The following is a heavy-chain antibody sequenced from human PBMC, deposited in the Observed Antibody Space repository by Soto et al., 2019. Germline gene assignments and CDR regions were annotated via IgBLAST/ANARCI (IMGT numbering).Heavy chain of an antibody. D-gene: IGHD3-3*01. Sequence: SETLSLTCSVSGGSLSKYYWSWIRQPAGKGLEWIGRISTSGHVVSKVSLRSRLTMSVDMSNNHFSLKLTSVTAADTAVYYCARDNNDFWSLYPLTFDYWGQGALVTVSS. J-gene: IGHJ4*02. CDR1: GGSLSKYY. CDR3: ARDNNDFWSLYPLTFDY. V-gene: IGHV4-4*07. CDR2: ISTSGHV.